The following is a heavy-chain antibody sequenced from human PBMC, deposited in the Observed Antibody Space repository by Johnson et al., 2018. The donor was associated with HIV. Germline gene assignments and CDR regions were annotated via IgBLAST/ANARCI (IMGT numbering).Heavy chain of an antibody. Sequence: QVHLVESGGGVVQPGRSLRLSCAASGFTFSNYGMHWVRQAPGKGLDWVAVVWYDGSNEYYADSVKGRFTIFRDNSENTLFLQMNRLRAEDTAVYYCAKDRTNWGYDAFDIWGQGTMVTVSS. D-gene: IGHD3-16*01. J-gene: IGHJ3*02. V-gene: IGHV3-33*06. CDR1: GFTFSNYG. CDR2: VWYDGSNE. CDR3: AKDRTNWGYDAFDI.